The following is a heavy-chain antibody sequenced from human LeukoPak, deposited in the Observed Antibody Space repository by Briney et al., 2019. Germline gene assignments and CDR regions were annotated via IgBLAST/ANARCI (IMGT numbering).Heavy chain of an antibody. V-gene: IGHV3-64*01. CDR3: ARDGRKATCYDFWSSTGYFDY. Sequence: GGSLRLSCAASGFTFSSYAMHWVRQAPGKGLEYVSAISSNGGSTYYANSVKGRFTISRDNSKNTLYLQMGSLRAEDMAVYYCARDGRKATCYDFWSSTGYFDYWGQGTLVTVSS. CDR1: GFTFSSYA. D-gene: IGHD3-3*01. CDR2: ISSNGGST. J-gene: IGHJ4*02.